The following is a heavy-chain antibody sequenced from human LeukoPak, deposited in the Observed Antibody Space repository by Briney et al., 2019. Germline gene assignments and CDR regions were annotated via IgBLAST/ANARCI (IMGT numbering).Heavy chain of an antibody. CDR2: IKQDGSET. Sequence: GGSLRLSCAASGFTFSNYWMTWVRQAPGKGLEWVANIKQDGSETNYVESVKGRFTISRDNAKNSLYLQMNSLRVEDTAVYYCSAANIDSWGQGTLVTVSS. CDR1: GFTFSNYW. J-gene: IGHJ4*02. CDR3: SAANIDS. D-gene: IGHD4/OR15-4a*01. V-gene: IGHV3-7*01.